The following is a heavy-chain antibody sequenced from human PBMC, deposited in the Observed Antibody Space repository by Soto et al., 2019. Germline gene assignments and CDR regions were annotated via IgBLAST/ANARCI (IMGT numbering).Heavy chain of an antibody. CDR3: ATLNYGGDDC. J-gene: IGHJ4*02. D-gene: IGHD4-17*01. Sequence: QVQLVESGGGVVQPGRSLRLSCAASGLTFSRYGMHWVRQAPGKGLECVAIIPYDGSYKYYADSVKGRFTISRDNSKNTLYQQMDSLRAEDTAVYYCATLNYGGDDCWGQGTLVTVSS. V-gene: IGHV3-30*03. CDR2: IPYDGSYK. CDR1: GLTFSRYG.